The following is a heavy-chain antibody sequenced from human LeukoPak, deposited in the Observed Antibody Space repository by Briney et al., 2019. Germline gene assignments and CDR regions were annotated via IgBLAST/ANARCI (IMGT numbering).Heavy chain of an antibody. CDR1: GFTFSSYS. V-gene: IGHV3-21*01. CDR2: ISSSSSYI. J-gene: IGHJ6*03. D-gene: IGHD3-3*01. Sequence: PGGSLRLSCAASGFTFSSYSMNWVRQAPGKGLEWVSSISSSSSYIYYADSVKGRFTISRDNAKNSLYLQMNSLRAEDTAVYYCARGEGDFWSGYSYYMDVWGKGTTVTVSS. CDR3: ARGEGDFWSGYSYYMDV.